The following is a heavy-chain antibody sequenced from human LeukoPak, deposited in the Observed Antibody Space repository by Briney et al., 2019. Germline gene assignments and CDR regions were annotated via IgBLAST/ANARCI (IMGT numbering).Heavy chain of an antibody. Sequence: GGSLRLSCAGSGFTFRFYAMTWVRLAPGKGLEWVSGISGDASVSRHADSVKGRFNISRDNSKNTLYLQLNGLRVEDTAIYYCAKAYSSSLYGDALHIWGQGTMVTVSP. J-gene: IGHJ3*02. D-gene: IGHD6-13*01. CDR2: ISGDASVS. CDR1: GFTFRFYA. V-gene: IGHV3-23*01. CDR3: AKAYSSSLYGDALHI.